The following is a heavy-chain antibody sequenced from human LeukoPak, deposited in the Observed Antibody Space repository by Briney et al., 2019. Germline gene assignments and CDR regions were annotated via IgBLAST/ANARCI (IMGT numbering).Heavy chain of an antibody. CDR1: GFIFSSYA. D-gene: IGHD3-10*01. J-gene: IGHJ4*02. CDR2: ISGSGTTT. V-gene: IGHV3-23*01. Sequence: PGGSLRLSCAASGFIFSSYAMTWVRQAPGRGLEWLSTISGSGTTTYYVDSVKGRFTVSRDNSKNTLYLQMSSLRAGDTAVYHCVKAGHYGSGSYYSDYWGRGTLVTVSP. CDR3: VKAGHYGSGSYYSDY.